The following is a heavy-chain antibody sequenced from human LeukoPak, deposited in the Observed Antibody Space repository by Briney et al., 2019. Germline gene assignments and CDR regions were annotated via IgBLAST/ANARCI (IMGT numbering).Heavy chain of an antibody. J-gene: IGHJ4*02. Sequence: ASVKVSCKASGYTFTSYGISWVRQAPGQGLEWMGWISAYNGNTNYAQKLQGRVTMTTDTSTSTAYMELRSLRSDDTAVYYCARVPGGRPELDYYFDYWGQGTLVTVSS. D-gene: IGHD2-15*01. CDR1: GYTFTSYG. CDR2: ISAYNGNT. CDR3: ARVPGGRPELDYYFDY. V-gene: IGHV1-18*01.